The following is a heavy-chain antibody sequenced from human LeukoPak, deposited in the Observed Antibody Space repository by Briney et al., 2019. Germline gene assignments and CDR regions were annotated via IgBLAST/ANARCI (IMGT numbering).Heavy chain of an antibody. V-gene: IGHV3-48*03. D-gene: IGHD4-17*01. J-gene: IGHJ4*02. CDR1: GFTFSSYE. CDR2: ISSSGSTI. CDR3: ARGDDDYGDYGVDY. Sequence: PGGSLRLSCAASGFTFSSYEMTWVRQAPGKGLEWVSYISSSGSTIYYADSVKGRFTISRDNAKNSLYLQMNSLRAEDTAVYYCARGDDDYGDYGVDYWGQGTLVTVSS.